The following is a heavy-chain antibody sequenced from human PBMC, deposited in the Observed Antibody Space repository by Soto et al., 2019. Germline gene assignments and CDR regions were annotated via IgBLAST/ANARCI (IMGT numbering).Heavy chain of an antibody. CDR3: VRHISNFRDYSPDMDG. Sequence: GESLKISWKGPGYTFTDYWILRVRQLPGKGLEWRGIIYPVDSDTRYIPSFQCHVTITVDKSTNTVYLKWNAERASDTAMYYCVRHISNFRDYSPDMDGWGQGTTVTVSS. V-gene: IGHV5-51*01. D-gene: IGHD4-4*01. J-gene: IGHJ6*02. CDR1: GYTFTDYW. CDR2: IYPVDSDT.